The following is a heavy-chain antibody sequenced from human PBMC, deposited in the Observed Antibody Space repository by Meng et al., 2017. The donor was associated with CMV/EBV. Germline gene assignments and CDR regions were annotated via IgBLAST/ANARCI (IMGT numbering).Heavy chain of an antibody. V-gene: IGHV4-4*07. CDR2: IYTSGST. Sequence: QVQQQESDSGMGNPSTSLSLTCHVVGVSSSSYYWSWIRQPAGKGLEWIGRIYTSGSTNYNPSLKSRVTMSVDTSKNQFSLKLSSVTAADTAVYYCARGGLYYYDSSGHFDYWGQGTLVTVSS. CDR3: ARGGLYYYDSSGHFDY. D-gene: IGHD3-22*01. CDR1: GVSSSSYY. J-gene: IGHJ4*02.